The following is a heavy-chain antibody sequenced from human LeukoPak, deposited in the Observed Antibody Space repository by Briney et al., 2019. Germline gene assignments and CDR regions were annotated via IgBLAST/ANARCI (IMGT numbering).Heavy chain of an antibody. D-gene: IGHD2-15*01. CDR2: INPSGGST. CDR3: ARDMGCSGGSCYLFDY. CDR1: GYTFTGYY. V-gene: IGHV1-46*01. Sequence: ASVKVSXKASGYTFTGYYMHWVRQAPGQGLEWMGIINPSGGSTSYAQKFQGRVTMTRDTSTSTVYMELSSLRSEDTAVYYCARDMGCSGGSCYLFDYWGQGTLVTVSS. J-gene: IGHJ4*02.